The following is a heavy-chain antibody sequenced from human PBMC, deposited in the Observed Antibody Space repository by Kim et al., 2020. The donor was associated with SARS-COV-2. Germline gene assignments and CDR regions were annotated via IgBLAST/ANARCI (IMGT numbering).Heavy chain of an antibody. V-gene: IGHV3-49*02. CDR2: GGTT. J-gene: IGHJ4*02. CDR3: TKGWVDS. Sequence: GGTTEYDPSVEGRFTISRDNSKSIAYLQVNSLKTEDTAVYYCTKGWVDSWGQGTLVTVSS. D-gene: IGHD1-26*01.